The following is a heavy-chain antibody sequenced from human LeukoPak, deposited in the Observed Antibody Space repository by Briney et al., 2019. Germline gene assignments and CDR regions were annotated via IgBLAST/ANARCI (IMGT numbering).Heavy chain of an antibody. D-gene: IGHD4-17*01. CDR1: GGSISSSSYY. Sequence: PSETLSLTCTVSGGSISSSSYYWGWIRQPPGKGLEWIGSIYYSGSTYYNPSLKSRVTISVDKSKNQFSLKLSSVTAADTAVYYCARDRLSTTVLDYWGQGTLVTVSS. V-gene: IGHV4-39*07. CDR2: IYYSGST. J-gene: IGHJ4*02. CDR3: ARDRLSTTVLDY.